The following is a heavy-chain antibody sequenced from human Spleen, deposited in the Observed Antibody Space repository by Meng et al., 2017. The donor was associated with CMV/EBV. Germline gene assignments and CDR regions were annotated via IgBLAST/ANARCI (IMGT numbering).Heavy chain of an antibody. CDR3: AREGYNNGKLFYYYGMDV. J-gene: IGHJ6*02. D-gene: IGHD1-1*01. CDR1: GYTFSRHG. Sequence: SVKVSCKASGYTFSRHGISWVRQAPGQGLEWVGWISAYTGDTIQAQNLQGRVTLTTDTSTNTAYMELRSLRSDDTAVYYCAREGYNNGKLFYYYGMDVWGQGTTVTVSS. CDR2: ISAYTGDT. V-gene: IGHV1-18*01.